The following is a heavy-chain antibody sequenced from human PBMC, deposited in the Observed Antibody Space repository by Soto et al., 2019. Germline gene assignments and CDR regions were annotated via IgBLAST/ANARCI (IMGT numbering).Heavy chain of an antibody. D-gene: IGHD1-26*01. V-gene: IGHV1-69*01. CDR3: ARGSSSTVGPTGWFDP. CDR1: GGSFSRYA. CDR2: IIPSFGTP. Sequence: QVQLVQSGDEVKKPGSSVKVSCKASGGSFSRYAFSWVRQAPGQGLEWMGGIIPSFGTPNYAQRFQGRVTISADESTTTVYMDLTRLRSEDTAVYYCARGSSSTVGPTGWFDPWGQGTLVTVSS. J-gene: IGHJ5*02.